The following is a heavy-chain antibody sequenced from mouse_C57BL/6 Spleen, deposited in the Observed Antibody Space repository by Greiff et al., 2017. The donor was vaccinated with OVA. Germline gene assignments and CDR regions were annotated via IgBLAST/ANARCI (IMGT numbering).Heavy chain of an antibody. D-gene: IGHD1-1*01. J-gene: IGHJ2*01. Sequence: QVQLQQPGAELVRPGASVTLSCKASGYTFTDYEMHWVKQTPVHGLEWIGAIDPETGGTAYNQKFKGKAILTADKSSSTAYMELRSLTSEDSAVYYCTRSYYYGYYFDYWGQGTTLTVSS. CDR3: TRSYYYGYYFDY. CDR2: IDPETGGT. V-gene: IGHV1-15*01. CDR1: GYTFTDYE.